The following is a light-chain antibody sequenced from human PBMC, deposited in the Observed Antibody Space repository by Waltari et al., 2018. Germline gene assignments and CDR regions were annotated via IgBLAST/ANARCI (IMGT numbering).Light chain of an antibody. CDR3: QQYNSYEWT. CDR2: KAS. CDR1: QSINSW. V-gene: IGKV1-5*03. Sequence: DIQMTQFPSTLSASVGDRLTITCRASQSINSWFARYQQKPGKAPKLLIYKASSLESGVPSRFSGSGSGTEFTLTISSLQPDDFATYYCQQYNSYEWTFGQGTKVAIK. J-gene: IGKJ1*01.